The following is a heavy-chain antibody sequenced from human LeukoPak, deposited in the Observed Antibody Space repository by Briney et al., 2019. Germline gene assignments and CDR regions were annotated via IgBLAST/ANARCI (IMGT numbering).Heavy chain of an antibody. V-gene: IGHV1-18*01. CDR3: ARGSPMVRGAHTYYSSYYMDV. CDR2: ISAYNGNT. J-gene: IGHJ6*03. D-gene: IGHD3-10*01. Sequence: ASVKVSCKASGYTFTSYGSSWGRQAPGQGREGMGWISAYNGNTNYAQKLQGRGNMTTYTSTSTAYMELRSLRSDDTAVYYCARGSPMVRGAHTYYSSYYMDVWGKATTVTVSS. CDR1: GYTFTSYG.